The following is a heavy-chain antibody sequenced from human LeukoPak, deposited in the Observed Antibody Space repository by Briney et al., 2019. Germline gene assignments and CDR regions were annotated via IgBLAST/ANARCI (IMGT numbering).Heavy chain of an antibody. CDR2: ISGSGGST. V-gene: IGHV3-23*01. Sequence: GGSLRLSCAASGFTFSGYAMSWVRQAPGKGLEWVSAISGSGGSTYYADSVKGRFTISRDNSKNTLYLQINSLRAEDTAVYYCAKSKAPEYYDSSGWPFDYWGQGTLVTVSS. CDR1: GFTFSGYA. CDR3: AKSKAPEYYDSSGWPFDY. J-gene: IGHJ4*02. D-gene: IGHD3-22*01.